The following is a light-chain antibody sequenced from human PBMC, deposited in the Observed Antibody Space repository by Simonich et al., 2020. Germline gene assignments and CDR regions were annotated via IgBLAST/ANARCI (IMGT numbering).Light chain of an antibody. CDR3: QSYDSSNWV. Sequence: NFMLTQPHSVSESPGKTVTISCTRSSGSLASNYVQWYQQRPGSAPTTVIYEDNQRPSGVPDRFSGSIDSSSNSASLTNSGLKTEDEADYYCQSYDSSNWVFGGGTKLTVL. J-gene: IGLJ3*02. CDR2: EDN. V-gene: IGLV6-57*03. CDR1: SGSLASNY.